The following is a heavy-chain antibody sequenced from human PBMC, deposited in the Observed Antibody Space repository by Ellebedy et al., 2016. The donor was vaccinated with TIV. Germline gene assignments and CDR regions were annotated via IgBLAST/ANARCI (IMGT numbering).Heavy chain of an antibody. D-gene: IGHD3-3*01. CDR1: GGSFSGYY. CDR3: ARGLRITIFGVVIDRGMDV. J-gene: IGHJ6*02. V-gene: IGHV4-34*01. Sequence: SETLSLTXAVYGGSFSGYYWSWIRQPPGKGLEWIGEINHSGSTNYNPSLKSRVTISVDTSKNQFSLKLSSVTAADTAVYYCARGLRITIFGVVIDRGMDVWGQGTTVTVSS. CDR2: INHSGST.